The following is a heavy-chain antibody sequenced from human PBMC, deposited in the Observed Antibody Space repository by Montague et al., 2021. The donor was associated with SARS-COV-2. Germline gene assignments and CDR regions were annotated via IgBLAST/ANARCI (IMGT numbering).Heavy chain of an antibody. CDR3: TQERGPGRTTWHYFDY. D-gene: IGHD1-14*01. Sequence: CAISGDSVSSNIAAWNWFRQSPSRGLEWLGRTYYRSKWYNDYAVSVRSRITISPDTSKNQFSLQLNSVTPEDTAVYYCTQERGPGRTTWHYFDYWGQGTLVTVSS. V-gene: IGHV6-1*01. CDR2: TYYRSKWYN. CDR1: GDSVSSNIAA. J-gene: IGHJ4*02.